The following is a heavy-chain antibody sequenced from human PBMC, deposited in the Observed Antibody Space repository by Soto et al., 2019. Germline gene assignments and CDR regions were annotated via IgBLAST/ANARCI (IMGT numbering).Heavy chain of an antibody. J-gene: IGHJ4*02. V-gene: IGHV4-34*01. CDR3: ARGGYGSGSYFEYYFDY. CDR1: GGSFSGYY. D-gene: IGHD3-10*01. CDR2: INHSGST. Sequence: SETLSLTCAVYGGSFSGYYWSWIRQPPGKGLEWIGEINHSGSTNYNPSLKSRVTISVDTSKNQFSLKLSSVTAADTAVYYCARGGYGSGSYFEYYFDYWGQGTLVTVSS.